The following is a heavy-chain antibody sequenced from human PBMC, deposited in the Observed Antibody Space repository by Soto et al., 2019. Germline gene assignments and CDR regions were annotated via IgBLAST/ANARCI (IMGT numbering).Heavy chain of an antibody. CDR3: ARERRYSSSWSPYYYYYGMDV. CDR2: ISSSSYI. CDR1: GFTFSSYS. Sequence: GGSLRLSCAASGFTFSSYSMNWVRQAPGKGLEWVSSISSSSYIYYADSVKGRFTISRDNAKNSLYLQMNSLRAEDTAVYYCARERRYSSSWSPYYYYYGMDVWGQGTTVTVSS. J-gene: IGHJ6*02. V-gene: IGHV3-21*01. D-gene: IGHD6-13*01.